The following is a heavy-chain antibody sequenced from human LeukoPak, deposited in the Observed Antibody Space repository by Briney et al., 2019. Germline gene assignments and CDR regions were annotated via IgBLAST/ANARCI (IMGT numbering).Heavy chain of an antibody. V-gene: IGHV3-74*01. CDR1: GFTFSSYW. CDR3: ARGGSISSGWYVGDY. D-gene: IGHD6-19*01. J-gene: IGHJ4*02. CDR2: INSDGRST. Sequence: GGSLRLSCAASGFTFSSYWMHWGRQAPGEGLVWVSRINSDGRSTSYAHSVKGRFPISRDNAKNTLYLQMNSLRAEKPAVYSCARGGSISSGWYVGDYWGQGTLVTVSS.